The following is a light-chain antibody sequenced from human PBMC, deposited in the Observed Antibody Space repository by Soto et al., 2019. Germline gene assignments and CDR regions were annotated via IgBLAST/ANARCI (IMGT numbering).Light chain of an antibody. CDR2: EVS. V-gene: IGLV2-14*01. J-gene: IGLJ1*01. Sequence: QSVLTQPASVSGSPGQSITISCTGTSSDVGAYDYVSWYQQHPGKAPKVMIYEVSNWPSGVSNRFSGSKSGNTASLTISGLQAEDEAEYHCSSYTTSSTLVFGTGTKGHRP. CDR3: SSYTTSSTLV. CDR1: SSDVGAYDY.